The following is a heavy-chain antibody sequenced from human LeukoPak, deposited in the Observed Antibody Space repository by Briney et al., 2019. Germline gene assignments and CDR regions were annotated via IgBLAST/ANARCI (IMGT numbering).Heavy chain of an antibody. D-gene: IGHD3-16*02. V-gene: IGHV1-8*02. CDR3: AARLGDLSLSHSFDY. J-gene: IGHJ4*02. CDR2: MNPNSGNT. Sequence: GSVKVSCKASGYTFTGYYMHWVRQAPGQGLEWMGWMNPNSGNTGYAQKFQGRVTMTRNTSISTAYMELSSLRSEDTAVYYCAARLGDLSLSHSFDYWGQGTLVTVSS. CDR1: GYTFTGYY.